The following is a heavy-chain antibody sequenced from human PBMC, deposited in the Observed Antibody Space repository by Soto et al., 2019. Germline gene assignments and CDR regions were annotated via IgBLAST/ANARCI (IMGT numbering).Heavy chain of an antibody. V-gene: IGHV1-18*01. CDR1: GYTFTSYG. Sequence: GALVKVSCKASGYTFTSYGISWVRQAPGQGLEWMGWISAYNGNTNYAQKLQGRVTMTTDTPTSTAYMELRSLRSDDTAVYYCARDVDIVTYYYYYGMDVWGQGTTVTVSS. J-gene: IGHJ6*02. CDR2: ISAYNGNT. CDR3: ARDVDIVTYYYYYGMDV. D-gene: IGHD5-12*01.